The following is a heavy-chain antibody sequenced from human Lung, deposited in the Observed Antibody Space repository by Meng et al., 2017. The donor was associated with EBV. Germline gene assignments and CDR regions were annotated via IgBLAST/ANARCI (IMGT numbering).Heavy chain of an antibody. V-gene: IGHV4-30-4*01. D-gene: IGHD4-17*01. Sequence: VQVPGAGPGLVKPSQTPSRSCTVAGGSISSGDYYWSWIRQPPGKGLEWIGYIYYSGSTYYNPSLKSRVTISVDTSKNQFSLKLSSVTAADTAVYYCATIKERTTVTPFDYWGQGTLVTVSS. CDR2: IYYSGST. CDR1: GGSISSGDYY. J-gene: IGHJ4*01. CDR3: ATIKERTTVTPFDY.